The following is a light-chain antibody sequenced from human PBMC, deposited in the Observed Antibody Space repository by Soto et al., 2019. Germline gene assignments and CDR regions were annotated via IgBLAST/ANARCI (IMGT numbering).Light chain of an antibody. J-gene: IGKJ4*01. V-gene: IGKV3-11*01. Sequence: EIVLTQSPATLSLSPGERATLSCRASQTVSTALAWFQQRPGQPPRLLIYDTSHRAAGIPDRFSGGGSGTGFTLTISSLEPEDSAVYYCQQRYTLVTFGGGTQVEIK. CDR1: QTVSTA. CDR2: DTS. CDR3: QQRYTLVT.